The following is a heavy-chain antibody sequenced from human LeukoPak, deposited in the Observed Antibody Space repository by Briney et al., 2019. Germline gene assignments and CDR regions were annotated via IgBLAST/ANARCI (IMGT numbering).Heavy chain of an antibody. CDR2: IYYSGST. CDR3: ARDPAVTDYDFWSGYRPTAPNWYFDL. V-gene: IGHV4-59*01. D-gene: IGHD3-3*01. CDR1: GGSISSYY. J-gene: IGHJ2*01. Sequence: SETLSLTCTVSGGSISSYYWSWIRQPPGKGLGWIGYIYYSGSTNYNPSLKSRITISVDTSKNQFSLKLSSVTAADTAVYYCARDPAVTDYDFWSGYRPTAPNWYFDLWGRGTLVTVSS.